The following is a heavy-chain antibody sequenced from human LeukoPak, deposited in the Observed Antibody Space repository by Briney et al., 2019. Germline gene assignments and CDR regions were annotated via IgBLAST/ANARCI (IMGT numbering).Heavy chain of an antibody. Sequence: GRSLRLSCAASGFTFSSYAMHWVRQAPGKGLEWVAVISYDGSNKYYADSVKGRFTISRDNSKNTLYLQMNSLRAEDTAVYYCARDESDYVSYYYYGMDVWGQGTTVTVSS. V-gene: IGHV3-30-3*01. J-gene: IGHJ6*02. CDR3: ARDESDYVSYYYYGMDV. CDR2: ISYDGSNK. D-gene: IGHD4-17*01. CDR1: GFTFSSYA.